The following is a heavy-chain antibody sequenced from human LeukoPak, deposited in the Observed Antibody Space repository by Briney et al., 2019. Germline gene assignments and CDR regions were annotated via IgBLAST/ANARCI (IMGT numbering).Heavy chain of an antibody. CDR3: ARDLRLRGHFGTVDY. D-gene: IGHD4-17*01. V-gene: IGHV1-18*01. Sequence: ASVKVSCKASGYTFTRYAISWVRQAPGQGLEWMGWISAYNGNTNYAQKLQGRVTMTTDTSTSTAYMELRSLRSDDTAVYYCARDLRLRGHFGTVDYWGQGTLVTVSS. CDR2: ISAYNGNT. CDR1: GYTFTRYA. J-gene: IGHJ4*02.